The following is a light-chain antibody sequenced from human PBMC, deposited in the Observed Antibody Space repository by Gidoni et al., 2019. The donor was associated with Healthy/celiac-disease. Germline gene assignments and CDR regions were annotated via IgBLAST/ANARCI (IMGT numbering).Light chain of an antibody. J-gene: IGLJ2*01. Sequence: QSALPQPASVPGSPGHSITISCTGTSSDVGGYNYVSWYQQHPGKAPKLMIDEVSNRPSGVSNRFSGSKSGNTASLTISGLQAKDEADYYCSSYTSSSTPVVFGGGTKLTVL. CDR3: SSYTSSSTPVV. CDR1: SSDVGGYNY. V-gene: IGLV2-14*01. CDR2: EVS.